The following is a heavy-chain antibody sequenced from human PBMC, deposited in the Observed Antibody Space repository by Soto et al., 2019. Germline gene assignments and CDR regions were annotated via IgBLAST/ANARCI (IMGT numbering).Heavy chain of an antibody. CDR3: ARHGRAVAGTSKVYYFGY. V-gene: IGHV4-39*01. D-gene: IGHD6-19*01. CDR1: AGCISSSSYY. Sequence: PSETLSLTCTVSAGCISSSSYYWGWIRQPPGKRLKWIGSIYYSRSTYYNPSLKSRVTISVDTSQNQFSLKLIPVTAADTAVYYCARHGRAVAGTSKVYYFGYWGPGTLASVSS. CDR2: IYYSRST. J-gene: IGHJ4*02.